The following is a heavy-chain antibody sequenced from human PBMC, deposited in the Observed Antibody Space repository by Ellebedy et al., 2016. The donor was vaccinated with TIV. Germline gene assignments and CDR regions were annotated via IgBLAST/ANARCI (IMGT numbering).Heavy chain of an antibody. Sequence: PGGSLRLSCAASGFIFSNYSMNWVRQAPGQGPEWASGISGSGGASNFADSVKGRFAISRDNSENTVYLQMNSLGVNDTGVYYCARGDRRGWYRPHGFDPWGQGIVVTVSS. D-gene: IGHD1-26*01. CDR1: GFIFSNYS. CDR3: ARGDRRGWYRPHGFDP. CDR2: ISGSGGAS. V-gene: IGHV3-23*01. J-gene: IGHJ5*02.